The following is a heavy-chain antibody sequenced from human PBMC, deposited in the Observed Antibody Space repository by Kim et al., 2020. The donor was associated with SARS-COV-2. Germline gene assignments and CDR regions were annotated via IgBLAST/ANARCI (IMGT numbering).Heavy chain of an antibody. CDR1: GFTFSSYG. CDR3: SGGSFPLDYYGMDV. Sequence: GGSLRLSCAASGFTFSSYGMHWVRQAPGKGLEWVAVIWYDGSNKYYADSVKGRFTISRDNSKNTLYLQMNSLRAEDTAVYYCSGGSFPLDYYGMDVWGQG. CDR2: IWYDGSNK. J-gene: IGHJ6*02. V-gene: IGHV3-33*01. D-gene: IGHD2-15*01.